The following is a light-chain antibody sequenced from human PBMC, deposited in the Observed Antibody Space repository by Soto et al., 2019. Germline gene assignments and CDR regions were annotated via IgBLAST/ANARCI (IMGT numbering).Light chain of an antibody. CDR3: QQYYNWPIT. CDR2: KAS. V-gene: IGKV1-5*03. J-gene: IGKJ5*01. CDR1: QSISSW. Sequence: DIQMTQSPSNLSASVGDRVTITCRASQSISSWLAWYQQKPGKAPKLLIYKASSLESGVPSRFSGSRSGTEFTLTINSLQSEDFAVYYCQQYYNWPITFGQGTRLEIK.